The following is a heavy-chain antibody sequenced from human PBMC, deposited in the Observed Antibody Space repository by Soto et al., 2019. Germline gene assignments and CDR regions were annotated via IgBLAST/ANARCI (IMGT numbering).Heavy chain of an antibody. CDR2: IYSGGST. Sequence: EVQLVESGGGLIQPGGSLRLSCAASGFTVSSNYMSWVRQAPGKGLEWVSVIYSGGSTYYADSVKGRFTISRDNSKNKLYLQMNVLRAEDTTVYDCARATLGSGRYNWFDPWGQGTLVTVSS. V-gene: IGHV3-53*01. CDR3: ARATLGSGRYNWFDP. D-gene: IGHD3-10*01. J-gene: IGHJ5*02. CDR1: GFTVSSNY.